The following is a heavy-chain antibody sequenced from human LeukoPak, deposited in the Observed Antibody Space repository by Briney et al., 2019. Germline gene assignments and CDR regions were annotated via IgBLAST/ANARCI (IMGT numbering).Heavy chain of an antibody. J-gene: IGHJ5*02. Sequence: ASETLSLTCTVSGGSISSGGYYWSWIRQHPGKGLEWIGYIYYSGSTYYNPSLKSRVTISVDTSKNQFSLKLSSVTAADTAVYYCARAGVVVAATGFDPWGQGTLVTVSS. V-gene: IGHV4-31*03. CDR2: IYYSGST. D-gene: IGHD2-15*01. CDR3: ARAGVVVAATGFDP. CDR1: GGSISSGGYY.